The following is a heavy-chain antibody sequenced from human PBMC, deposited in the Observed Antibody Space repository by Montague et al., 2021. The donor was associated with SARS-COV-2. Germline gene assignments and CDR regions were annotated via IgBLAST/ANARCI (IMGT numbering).Heavy chain of an antibody. CDR3: ARRIRITVFRGVPLTTHSLES. D-gene: IGHD3-10*01. V-gene: IGHV4/OR15-8*01. Sequence: SETLSLTCTVSNASITTSNWWTWVRQAPGKGLEWVGEIHHSGTLXYNPSLKSRDTISVDTSKNHFPLNLNSVTAADTALYFCARRIRITVFRGVPLTTHSLESWGQGIMVTVSS. J-gene: IGHJ4*02. CDR1: NASITTSNW. CDR2: IHHSGTL.